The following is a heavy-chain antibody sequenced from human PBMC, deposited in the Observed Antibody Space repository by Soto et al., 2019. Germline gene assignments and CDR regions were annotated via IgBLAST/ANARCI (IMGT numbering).Heavy chain of an antibody. CDR1: GDSVSSNSAA. V-gene: IGHV6-1*01. Sequence: SQTPSLTCAISGDSVSSNSAAWNWIRQSPSRGLEWLGRTYYRSKWYNDYAVSVKSRITINPDTSKNQFSLQLNSVTPEDTAVYYCARVYSDTAMVTTYYFDYWGQGTLVTVSS. D-gene: IGHD5-18*01. CDR2: TYYRSKWYN. J-gene: IGHJ4*02. CDR3: ARVYSDTAMVTTYYFDY.